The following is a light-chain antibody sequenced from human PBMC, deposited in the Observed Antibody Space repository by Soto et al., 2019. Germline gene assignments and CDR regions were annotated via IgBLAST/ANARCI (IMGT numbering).Light chain of an antibody. CDR1: QGISSY. Sequence: VIWITQSPSLLSSSTGDRVTISCLISQGISSYLAWYQQKPGKAPELLIYAASTLQSGVPSRFSGSGSGTDFTLTISCLQSEDFATYYCQQYYSFPPTFGGGTKVDIK. CDR2: AAS. V-gene: IGKV1D-8*01. J-gene: IGKJ4*01. CDR3: QQYYSFPPT.